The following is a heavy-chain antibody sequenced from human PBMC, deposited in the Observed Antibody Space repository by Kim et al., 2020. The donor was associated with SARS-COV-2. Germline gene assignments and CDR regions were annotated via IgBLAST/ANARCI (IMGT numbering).Heavy chain of an antibody. CDR2: INSDGSST. V-gene: IGHV3-74*01. CDR3: ARNKPVYCSSTSCYTYYYMVV. J-gene: IGHJ6*03. Sequence: GGSLRLSCAASGFTFSSYWMHWVRQAPGKGLVWVSRINSDGSSTSYADSVKGRFTISRDNAKNTLYLQMNSLRAEDTAVYYCARNKPVYCSSTSCYTYYYMVVGGKGTTVTVSS. CDR1: GFTFSSYW. D-gene: IGHD2-2*02.